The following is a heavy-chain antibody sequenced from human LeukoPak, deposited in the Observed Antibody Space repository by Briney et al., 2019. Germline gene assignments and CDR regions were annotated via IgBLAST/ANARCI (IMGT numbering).Heavy chain of an antibody. V-gene: IGHV1-69*13. CDR1: GGTFSSYA. J-gene: IGHJ5*02. D-gene: IGHD3-3*01. Sequence: SVKVSCKASGGTFSSYAISWVRQAPGHGLEWMGGIIPIFGTANYAQKFQGRVTITADESTSTAYMELSSLRSKDTAVYYCATIFGVGRWFDPWGQGTLVTVSS. CDR3: ATIFGVGRWFDP. CDR2: IIPIFGTA.